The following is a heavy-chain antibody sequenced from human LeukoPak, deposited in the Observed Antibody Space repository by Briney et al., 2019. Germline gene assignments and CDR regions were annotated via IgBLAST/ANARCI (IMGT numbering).Heavy chain of an antibody. CDR1: GGSISSSSYY. CDR3: AREEVPTVTDLGYWFDP. D-gene: IGHD4-17*01. Sequence: SETLSLTCTVSGGSISSSSYYCGWIRQPPGKGLEWIGSIYYSGSTYYNPSLKSRVTISVDTSKNQFSLKLSSVTAADTAVYYCAREEVPTVTDLGYWFDPWGRGTLVTVSS. CDR2: IYYSGST. J-gene: IGHJ5*02. V-gene: IGHV4-39*07.